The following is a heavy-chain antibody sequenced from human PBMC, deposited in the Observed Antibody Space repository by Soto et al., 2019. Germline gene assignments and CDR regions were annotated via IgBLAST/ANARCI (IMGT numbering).Heavy chain of an antibody. Sequence: PGGSLRLSCAASGFTFSNYAMNWVRQAPGKGLEWVSAISGGAGDTYYADSVKGRFIVSRDNSKNTLYLQMKSLRAEDTAVYYCAKGSRITMVRGVNDYWGRGTLVTVSS. CDR1: GFTFSNYA. D-gene: IGHD3-10*01. CDR3: AKGSRITMVRGVNDY. CDR2: ISGGAGDT. V-gene: IGHV3-23*01. J-gene: IGHJ4*02.